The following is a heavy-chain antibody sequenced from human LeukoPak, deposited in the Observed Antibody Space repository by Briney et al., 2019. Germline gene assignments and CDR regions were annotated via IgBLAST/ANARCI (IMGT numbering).Heavy chain of an antibody. D-gene: IGHD2-2*01. J-gene: IGHJ4*02. CDR1: GFTFSNYL. CDR2: ISTDGSFT. CDR3: AREVLDVVEPATNTVDY. V-gene: IGHV3-74*01. Sequence: RAGGSRRLSCAASGFTFSNYLMHWVRQTPGKGLVWISRISTDGSFTNYADSVKGRFSISRDNAKNLLFLQMNSLRVEDTALYFCAREVLDVVEPATNTVDYWGQGTRVTVSS.